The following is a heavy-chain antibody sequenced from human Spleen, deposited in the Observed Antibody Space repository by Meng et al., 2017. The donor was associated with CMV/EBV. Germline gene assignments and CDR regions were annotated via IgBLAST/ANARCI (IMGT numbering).Heavy chain of an antibody. J-gene: IGHJ4*02. CDR2: VNPKSGNT. CDR3: ARAGSDYVDMSGYPEDPLDY. D-gene: IGHD3-10*01. V-gene: IGHV1-2*02. Sequence: SHGVRQDPGQGLEWRGWVNPKSGNTNYAQRFQGRVSLTRDSSTSTVYMELSRLRSADTAVYYCARAGSDYVDMSGYPEDPLDYWGQGTLVTVSS.